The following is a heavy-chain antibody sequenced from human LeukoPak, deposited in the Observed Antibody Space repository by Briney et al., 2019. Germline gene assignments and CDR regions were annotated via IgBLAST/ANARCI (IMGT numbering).Heavy chain of an antibody. CDR3: AKGAYDYIEMGYFDS. CDR1: GFTSTNYA. D-gene: IGHD5-12*01. J-gene: IGHJ4*02. CDR2: LIGSNGAT. Sequence: PGGSLRLSCAASGFTSTNYAMNWVLQAPGKGLEWVSILIGSNGATDYADSVKGRFTISRDNSKNTLYLQMNSLRAEDTAIYYCAKGAYDYIEMGYFDSWGRGTLVTVSS. V-gene: IGHV3-23*01.